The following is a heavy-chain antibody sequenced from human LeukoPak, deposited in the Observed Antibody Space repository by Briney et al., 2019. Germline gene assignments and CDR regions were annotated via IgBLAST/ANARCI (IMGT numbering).Heavy chain of an antibody. CDR1: GYTFTSYG. D-gene: IGHD6-19*01. Sequence: ASVKVSCKASGYTFTSYGIGWVRQAPGQGLEWMGWISAYNGNTNYAQKLQGRVTVTTDTSTSTAYMELRSLRSDDTAVYYCARVGAVAVAFDIWGQGTMVTVSS. CDR3: ARVGAVAVAFDI. CDR2: ISAYNGNT. J-gene: IGHJ3*02. V-gene: IGHV1-18*01.